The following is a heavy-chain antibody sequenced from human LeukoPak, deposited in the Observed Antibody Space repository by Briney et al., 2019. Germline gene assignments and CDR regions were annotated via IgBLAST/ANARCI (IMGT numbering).Heavy chain of an antibody. CDR1: GGSISSSSYY. V-gene: IGHV4-39*07. D-gene: IGHD3-10*01. CDR2: IYYSETT. CDR3: AGTVRGLRYFDY. Sequence: SETLSLTCTVSGGSISSSSYYWGWIRQPPGKGLEWIGNIYYSETTYYNPSLKSRVTISVDTSKKQFSLKLSSVTAADTAVYYCAGTVRGLRYFDYWGQGTLVTVSS. J-gene: IGHJ4*02.